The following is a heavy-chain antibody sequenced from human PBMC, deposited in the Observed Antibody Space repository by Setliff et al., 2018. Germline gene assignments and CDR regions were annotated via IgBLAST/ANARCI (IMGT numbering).Heavy chain of an antibody. CDR1: GYTFSDYG. J-gene: IGHJ4*02. CDR2: ISPYTGNT. CDR3: ARLVRYCTRTSCQRTSGAEL. D-gene: IGHD2-2*01. V-gene: IGHV1-18*01. Sequence: ASVKVSCKASGYTFSDYGISWVRLAPGQGLEWMGWISPYTGNTFYAPQFQGRVIMTTDTSTSTAYMEVRSLTSDDTAIYYCARLVRYCTRTSCQRTSGAELWGQGTLVTVSS.